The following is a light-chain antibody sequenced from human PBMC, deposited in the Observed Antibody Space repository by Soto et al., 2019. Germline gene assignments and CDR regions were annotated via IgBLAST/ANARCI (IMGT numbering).Light chain of an antibody. CDR2: DAS. CDR1: QSINSW. V-gene: IGKV1-5*01. CDR3: QRYDSEYRK. J-gene: IGKJ1*01. Sequence: DIQMTQYPSTLAASVGDRVTITCRASQSINSWLAWYQQKPGKAPKLLIYDASSLESGVPSRFSGSGSGTEFTRTVCSLQPEEFAADHRQRYDSEYRKFGRAT.